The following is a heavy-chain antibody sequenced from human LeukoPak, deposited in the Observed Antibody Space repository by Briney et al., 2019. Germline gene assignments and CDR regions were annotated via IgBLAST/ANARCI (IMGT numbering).Heavy chain of an antibody. CDR1: GYTFTSYG. D-gene: IGHD3-10*01. J-gene: IGHJ5*02. Sequence: ASVKVSCKASGYTFTSYGISWVRQAPGQGLEWMGWISAYNGYTNYAQKLQGRVTMTTDTSTSTAYTELRSLRSDDTAVYYCARDQSYYYGSGDNWFDPWGQGTLVTVSS. CDR3: ARDQSYYYGSGDNWFDP. CDR2: ISAYNGYT. V-gene: IGHV1-18*01.